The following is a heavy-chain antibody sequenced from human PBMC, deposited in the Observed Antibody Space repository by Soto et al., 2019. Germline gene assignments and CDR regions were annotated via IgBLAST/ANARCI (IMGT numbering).Heavy chain of an antibody. D-gene: IGHD1-1*01. V-gene: IGHV3-30*18. Sequence: QVLLVESGGGVVQPGRSLRLSRAASGFDFSDYRMHWVRQAPGTGLEWVGAISQDGTEKFYGESTLGRLTISRDNSERTLSLQMDSLRPEDTAVYFCAKIISRGTGDAFHVWGQGTKVTVSS. CDR2: ISQDGTEK. CDR1: GFDFSDYR. J-gene: IGHJ3*01. CDR3: AKIISRGTGDAFHV.